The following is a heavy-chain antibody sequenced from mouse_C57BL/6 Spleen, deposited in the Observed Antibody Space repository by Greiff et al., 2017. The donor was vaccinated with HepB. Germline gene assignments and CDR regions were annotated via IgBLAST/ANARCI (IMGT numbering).Heavy chain of an antibody. D-gene: IGHD1-1*01. Sequence: EVQGVESGGGLVKPGGSLKLSCAASGFTFSDYGMHWVRQAPEKGLEWVAYISSGSSTIYYADTVKGRFTISRDNAKNTLFLQMTSLRSEDTAMYYCARQDGRDLYFDYWGQGTTLTVSS. CDR3: ARQDGRDLYFDY. J-gene: IGHJ2*01. CDR2: ISSGSSTI. CDR1: GFTFSDYG. V-gene: IGHV5-17*01.